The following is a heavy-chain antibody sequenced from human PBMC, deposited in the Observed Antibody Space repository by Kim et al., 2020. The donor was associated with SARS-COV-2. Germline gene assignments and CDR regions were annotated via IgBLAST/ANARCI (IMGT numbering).Heavy chain of an antibody. CDR3: ASGRLIRLGEVSLYPRTVDAFDI. D-gene: IGHD3-16*02. CDR1: GFTFSSYS. V-gene: IGHV3-21*01. Sequence: GGSLRLSCAASGFTFSSYSMNWVRQAPGKGLEWVSSISSSSSYIYYADSVKGRFTISRDNAKNSLYLQMNSLRAEDTAVYYCASGRLIRLGEVSLYPRTVDAFDIWGQGTMVTVSS. J-gene: IGHJ3*02. CDR2: ISSSSSYI.